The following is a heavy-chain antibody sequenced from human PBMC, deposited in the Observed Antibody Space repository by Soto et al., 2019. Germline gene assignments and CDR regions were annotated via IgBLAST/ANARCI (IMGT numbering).Heavy chain of an antibody. Sequence: GGSLRLSCAASGLTFNSYAMSWVRQAPGKGLEWVSAISGSGDVTYYADSVKGRFTISRDNSKNTLSLQMNSLRAEDTAVYYCAKNGDFDYDAFDVWGQGTVVTVSS. V-gene: IGHV3-23*01. D-gene: IGHD3-16*01. CDR2: ISGSGDVT. CDR3: AKNGDFDYDAFDV. CDR1: GLTFNSYA. J-gene: IGHJ3*01.